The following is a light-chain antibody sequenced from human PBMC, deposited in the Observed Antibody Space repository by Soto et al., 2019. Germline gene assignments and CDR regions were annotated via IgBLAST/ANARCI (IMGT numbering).Light chain of an antibody. CDR2: FAS. Sequence: DIQMTQSPSSLSASVGDRVVITCRAGQNIGAYLNWYQHKPGKAPRLLIFFASTLQTGVPSRFTASGSGTQLSLTVVQLPPEEFATCSCQQTDTAPLSFGQG. J-gene: IGKJ1*01. CDR3: QQTDTAPLS. V-gene: IGKV1-39*01. CDR1: QNIGAY.